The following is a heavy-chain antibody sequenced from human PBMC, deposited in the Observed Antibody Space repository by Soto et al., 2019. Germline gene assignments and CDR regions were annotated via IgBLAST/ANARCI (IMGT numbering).Heavy chain of an antibody. V-gene: IGHV2-5*01. CDR2: IYWNDDK. D-gene: IGHD5-18*01. Sequence: QITLKESGPTLVKPTQTLTLTCTFSGFSLSGGGVGVGWISQPPGKALEWVALIYWNDDKRYSPSLKSRLTITKDTSKNQVVLTMTNMDPVDTATYYGAHKMDTVDWFGPWGRGTLVTVSS. J-gene: IGHJ5*02. CDR3: AHKMDTVDWFGP. CDR1: GFSLSGGGVG.